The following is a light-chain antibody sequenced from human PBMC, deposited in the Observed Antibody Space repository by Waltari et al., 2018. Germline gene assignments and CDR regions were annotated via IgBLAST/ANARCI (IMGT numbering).Light chain of an antibody. CDR2: AAS. CDR1: QSVRSN. CDR3: QQYNNWPLT. J-gene: IGKJ4*01. Sequence: MTQFPATLSVSPGERSTLSYRASQSVRSNLAWYQQKPGQAPRLLIYAASTRATGIPASFSGSGAGTEFTLTISSLQSEDFAVYYCQQYNNWPLTFGGGTKVEIK. V-gene: IGKV3-15*01.